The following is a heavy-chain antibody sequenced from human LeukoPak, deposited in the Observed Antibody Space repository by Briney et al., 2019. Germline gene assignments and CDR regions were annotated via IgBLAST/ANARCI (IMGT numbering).Heavy chain of an antibody. V-gene: IGHV3-7*01. CDR3: TRENYCFDY. J-gene: IGHJ4*02. CDR1: GFTFSDYW. CDR2: IKQDGTDK. Sequence: PGGSLRLSCAASGFTFSDYWMSWVRQAPGKGLEWVASIKQDGTDKYYVDSVKGRFTISKDNAKNSLYLQMNSLRGEDTAVYYCTRENYCFDYWGQGTLVTVSS.